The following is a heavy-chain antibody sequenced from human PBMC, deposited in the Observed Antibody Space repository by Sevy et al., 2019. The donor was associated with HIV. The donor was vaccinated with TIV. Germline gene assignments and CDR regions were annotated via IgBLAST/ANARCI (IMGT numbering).Heavy chain of an antibody. CDR2: ITTDGTSI. CDR3: ARGNPVYCVGGSCYRPLHY. Sequence: GGSLRLSCVVSGFTFNDYYMSWIRQAPGEGLEWVSHITTDGTSISYADSVKGRFTISRDNAKNSLYLQMNSLRAEDTAVYYCARGNPVYCVGGSCYRPLHYWGRGTLVTVSS. V-gene: IGHV3-11*01. CDR1: GFTFNDYY. J-gene: IGHJ4*02. D-gene: IGHD2-15*01.